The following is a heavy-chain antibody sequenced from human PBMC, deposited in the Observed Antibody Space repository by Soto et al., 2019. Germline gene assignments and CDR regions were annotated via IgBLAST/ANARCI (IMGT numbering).Heavy chain of an antibody. D-gene: IGHD6-6*01. CDR2: IYPGDSDT. CDR3: ARRPPGPIAARPIDY. V-gene: IGHV5-51*01. CDR1: GYSFTSYW. J-gene: IGHJ4*02. Sequence: PGESLKISCKGSGYSFTSYWIGWVRQMPGKGLEWMGIIYPGDSDTRYSPSFQGQVTISADKSISTAYLQWSSLKASDTAMYYCARRPPGPIAARPIDYWGQGTLVTVSS.